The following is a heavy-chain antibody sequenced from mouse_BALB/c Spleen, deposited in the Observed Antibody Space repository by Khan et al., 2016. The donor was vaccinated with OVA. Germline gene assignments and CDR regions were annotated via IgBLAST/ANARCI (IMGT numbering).Heavy chain of an antibody. CDR3: ARGGAAYYRNDGGAMEY. D-gene: IGHD2-14*01. CDR1: GYTFTTAG. V-gene: IGHV9-4*02. CDR2: INTHSGVP. Sequence: QIQLVQSGPELKKPGETVRISCKASGYTFTTAGIQWVQKMPGKGLKWIGWINTHSGVPKYAEDFKGRFAFSLEISVSTAYLQLTNLKNEDTATYCWARGGAAYYRNDGGAMEYWGQGTSGTVSS. J-gene: IGHJ4*01.